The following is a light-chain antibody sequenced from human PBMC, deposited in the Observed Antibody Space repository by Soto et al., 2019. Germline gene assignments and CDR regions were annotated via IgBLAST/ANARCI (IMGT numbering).Light chain of an antibody. V-gene: IGKV3-15*01. CDR2: GAS. Sequence: EVVMTQSPATLSLTPGERATLSFGASQSVSNTLAWYQQKPGQAPRLLIYGASTRATGVPPRFSGSGSGTDFTLTISSLQSEDFAVYYCQQFRNWPWTFGQGTKVDI. J-gene: IGKJ1*01. CDR1: QSVSNT. CDR3: QQFRNWPWT.